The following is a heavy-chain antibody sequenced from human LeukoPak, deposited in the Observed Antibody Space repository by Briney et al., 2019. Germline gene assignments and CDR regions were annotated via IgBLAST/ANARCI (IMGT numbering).Heavy chain of an antibody. CDR2: IKQDGSEK. CDR1: GFTFSSYW. V-gene: IGHV3-7*03. Sequence: GGSLRLSCAASGFTFSSYWMSWVRQAPGKGLEWVANIKQDGSEKYYVDSVKGRFTISRDNAKNSLYLQMNSLRAEDTALYYCAKDTSPYYDFWSGYNYYYGMDVWGQGTTVTVSS. CDR3: AKDTSPYYDFWSGYNYYYGMDV. J-gene: IGHJ6*02. D-gene: IGHD3-3*01.